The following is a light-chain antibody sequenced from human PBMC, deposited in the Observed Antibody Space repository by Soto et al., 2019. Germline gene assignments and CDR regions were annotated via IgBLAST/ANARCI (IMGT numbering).Light chain of an antibody. CDR2: DAT. CDR1: QSVGSN. CDR3: RQRSDRLS. J-gene: IGKJ4*01. Sequence: VVLTQSPATLSLSLGESATLSCRASQSVGSNLAWYQQKRGQAPRLLIYDATERATGIPARFTGSRSGTDFTLTISTLEPDDFAVYYCRQRSDRLSFGGGTVVEI. V-gene: IGKV3-11*01.